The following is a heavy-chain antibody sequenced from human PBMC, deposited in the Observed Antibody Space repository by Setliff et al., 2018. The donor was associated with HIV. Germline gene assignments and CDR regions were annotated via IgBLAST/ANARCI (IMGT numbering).Heavy chain of an antibody. CDR1: GGTFSTYV. CDR3: AGSAHSYSYMGYYYHTMDV. Sequence: ASVKVSCKTSGGTFSTYVITWVRQAPGQGLEWMGGMLPILGMGDFEQKFQGRVTITADASTRTAYMELSSLTSDDTAVYYCAGSAHSYSYMGYYYHTMDVWGQGTTVTVSS. V-gene: IGHV1-69*10. D-gene: IGHD4-4*01. CDR2: MLPILGMG. J-gene: IGHJ6*02.